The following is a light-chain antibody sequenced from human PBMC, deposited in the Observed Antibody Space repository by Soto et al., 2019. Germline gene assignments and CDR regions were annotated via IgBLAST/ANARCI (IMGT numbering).Light chain of an antibody. Sequence: ETVLTQSLGTPSLSPGERATLSGRASQSVSSSYLAWYQQKPGQAPRLLIYGAYSRATGIPDRFSGSGSGTDFTLTISRLEPEDFAVYYCQQYGSSLLITFGQGTRLEIK. CDR3: QQYGSSLLIT. CDR2: GAY. CDR1: QSVSSSY. V-gene: IGKV3-20*01. J-gene: IGKJ5*01.